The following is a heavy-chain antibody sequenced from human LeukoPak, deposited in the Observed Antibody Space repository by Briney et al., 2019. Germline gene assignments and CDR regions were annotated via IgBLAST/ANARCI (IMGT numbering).Heavy chain of an antibody. V-gene: IGHV4-59*12. CDR2: IYHSGST. J-gene: IGHJ4*02. CDR1: GGSISSYY. Sequence: SETLSLTCTVSGGSISSYYWSWIRQPPGKGLEWIGYIYHSGSTYYNPSLKSRVTISVDRSKNQFSLKLSSVTAADTAVYYCARDGSGYELTLDYWGQGTLVTVSS. D-gene: IGHD5-12*01. CDR3: ARDGSGYELTLDY.